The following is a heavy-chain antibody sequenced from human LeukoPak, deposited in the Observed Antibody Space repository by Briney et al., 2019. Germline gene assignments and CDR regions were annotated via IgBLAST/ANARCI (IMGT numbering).Heavy chain of an antibody. CDR1: GFTFSSYA. J-gene: IGHJ6*03. CDR2: ISGSVSST. CDR3: AKGVGGSANYYYMDV. V-gene: IGHV3-23*01. Sequence: GGSLRLSCAASGFTFSSYAMSWVRQAPGKGLEWVSAISGSVSSTYYADSVKGRFTISRDNSENTLYLQMNSLRVEDTAVYYCAKGVGGSANYYYMDVWGKGTTVTVSS. D-gene: IGHD3-10*01.